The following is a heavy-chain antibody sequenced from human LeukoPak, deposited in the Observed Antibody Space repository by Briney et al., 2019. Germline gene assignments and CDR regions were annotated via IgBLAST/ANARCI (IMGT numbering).Heavy chain of an antibody. CDR2: IYYSGST. Sequence: SETLSLTCAVYGGSFSGYYWSWIRQPPGKGLEWIGYIYYSGSTNYNPSLKSRVTISVDTSKNQFSLKLSSVTAADTAVYYCARKGIGYFDYWGQGTLVTVSS. CDR1: GGSFSGYY. CDR3: ARKGIGYFDY. D-gene: IGHD2-15*01. V-gene: IGHV4-59*01. J-gene: IGHJ4*02.